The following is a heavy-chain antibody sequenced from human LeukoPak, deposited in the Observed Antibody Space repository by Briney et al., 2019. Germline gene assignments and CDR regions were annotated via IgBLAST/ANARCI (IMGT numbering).Heavy chain of an antibody. V-gene: IGHV3-30*03. CDR1: GFTFSSYG. J-gene: IGHJ4*02. D-gene: IGHD6-19*01. CDR3: TTQYSSGPPGY. Sequence: QPGRSLRLSCAASGFTFSSYGMHWVRQAPGRGLEWVAVISYDGSDKYYADSVKGRFTISRDNSKNTLYLQMNSLKTEDTAVYYCTTQYSSGPPGYWGQGTLVTVSS. CDR2: ISYDGSDK.